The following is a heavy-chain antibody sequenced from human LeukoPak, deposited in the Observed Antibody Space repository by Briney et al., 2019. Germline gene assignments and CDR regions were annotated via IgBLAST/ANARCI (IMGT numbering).Heavy chain of an antibody. CDR1: GYTFTNFD. Sequence: ASVKVSCKASGYTFTNFDINWVRQATGQGLEWMGWINPNSGNTGFAQNFQGRVTVTRITSISTAYMELNSLRSEDTAVYYCARGPGYYDSRGYTYYFDYWGQGTLVTVSS. CDR2: INPNSGNT. J-gene: IGHJ4*02. D-gene: IGHD3-22*01. V-gene: IGHV1-8*01. CDR3: ARGPGYYDSRGYTYYFDY.